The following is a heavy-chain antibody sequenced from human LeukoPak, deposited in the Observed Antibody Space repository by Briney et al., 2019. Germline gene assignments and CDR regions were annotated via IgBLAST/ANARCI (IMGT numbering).Heavy chain of an antibody. CDR3: ARRSGIAVAGAFDY. V-gene: IGHV3-23*01. CDR1: GFTFNSYS. J-gene: IGHJ4*02. CDR2: ISGSGDST. D-gene: IGHD6-19*01. Sequence: PGGSLRLSCAASGFTFNSYSMNWVHQAPGKGLEWVSGISGSGDSTYYADSVKGRFTISRDNSKNTLYLQMNSLRAEDTAVYYCARRSGIAVAGAFDYWGQGTLVTVSS.